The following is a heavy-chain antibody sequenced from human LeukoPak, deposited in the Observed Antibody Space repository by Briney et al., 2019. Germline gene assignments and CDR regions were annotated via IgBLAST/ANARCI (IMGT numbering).Heavy chain of an antibody. CDR1: GGSLSSGSYY. V-gene: IGHV4-61*01. CDR2: IYYSGST. CDR3: ARGRLGYCSSTSCYAFDI. J-gene: IGHJ3*02. Sequence: SETLSLTCTVSGGSLSSGSYYWSWIRQPPGKGLEWIGYIYYSGSTNYNPSLKSRVTISVDTSKNQFSLKLSSVTAADTAVYYCARGRLGYCSSTSCYAFDIWGQGTMVTVSS. D-gene: IGHD2-2*01.